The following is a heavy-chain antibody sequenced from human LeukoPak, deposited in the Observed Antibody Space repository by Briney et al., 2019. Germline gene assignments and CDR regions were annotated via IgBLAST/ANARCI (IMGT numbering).Heavy chain of an antibody. CDR1: GGSISSYY. Sequence: SETLSLTCTVSGGSISSYYWSWIRQPPGKGLEWIGYIYYSGSTNYNPSLKSRVTISVDTSKNQFSLKLSSVTAADTAVYYCARAEAIKTYFDYWGQGTLVTVSS. CDR2: IYYSGST. J-gene: IGHJ4*02. CDR3: ARAEAIKTYFDY. V-gene: IGHV4-59*12.